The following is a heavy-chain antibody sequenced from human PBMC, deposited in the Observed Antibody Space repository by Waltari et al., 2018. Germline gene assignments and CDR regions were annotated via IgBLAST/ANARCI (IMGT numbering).Heavy chain of an antibody. D-gene: IGHD3-10*01. Sequence: QLQLQESGPGLVKPSETLSLTCTVSGGSISSSSYYWGWIRQPPGQGREWIGSIYYSGSTYYNPSLKSRVTISVDTSKNQFSLKLSSVTAADTAVYYCARDLYYYGSGSYCCYYGMDVWGQGTTVTVSS. CDR3: ARDLYYYGSGSYCCYYGMDV. J-gene: IGHJ6*02. CDR2: IYYSGST. V-gene: IGHV4-39*07. CDR1: GGSISSSSYY.